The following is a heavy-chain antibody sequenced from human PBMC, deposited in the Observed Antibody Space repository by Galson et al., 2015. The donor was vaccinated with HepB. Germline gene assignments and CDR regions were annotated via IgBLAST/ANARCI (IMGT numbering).Heavy chain of an antibody. CDR1: GDSVSRNSVA. CDR2: IYYRSKWYN. D-gene: IGHD3-10*01. J-gene: IGHJ5*02. Sequence: CAISGDSVSRNSVAWNWIRQSPSRGLEWLGRIYYRSKWYNDYAMSVKSRIIINPDTSKNQFSLQLKSASPEDTAAYYCARDRVLFFGLTDKVRGGLQRVNWFNAWGQGTPVTVSS. V-gene: IGHV6-1*01. CDR3: ARDRVLFFGLTDKVRGGLQRVNWFNA.